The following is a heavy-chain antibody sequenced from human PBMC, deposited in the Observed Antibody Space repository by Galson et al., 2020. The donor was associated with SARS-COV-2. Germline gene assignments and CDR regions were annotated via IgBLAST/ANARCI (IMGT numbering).Heavy chain of an antibody. Sequence: GGSLRLSCAASEFTFSSYGMGWVRQPPGKGLEWVSALSASGGNTYYADSVKGRFTLSRDNSKKTLFLQMNSLRAEDTAVYYCAKELAARRPFDHWGQGTLVTVSS. D-gene: IGHD6-6*01. CDR2: LSASGGNT. J-gene: IGHJ4*02. CDR3: AKELAARRPFDH. V-gene: IGHV3-23*01. CDR1: EFTFSSYG.